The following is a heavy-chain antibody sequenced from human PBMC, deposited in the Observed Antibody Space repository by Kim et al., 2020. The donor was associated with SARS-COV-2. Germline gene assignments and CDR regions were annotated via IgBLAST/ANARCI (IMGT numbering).Heavy chain of an antibody. Sequence: ASVKVSCKASGYTFTGYYMHWVRQAPGQGLEWMGWINPNSGGTNYAQKFQGRVTMTRDTSISTAYMELSRLRSDDTAVYYCAREQTKRLIAASGKLYGYWGQGTLVTVSS. CDR2: INPNSGGT. V-gene: IGHV1-2*02. J-gene: IGHJ4*02. CDR3: AREQTKRLIAASGKLYGY. D-gene: IGHD6-13*01. CDR1: GYTFTGYY.